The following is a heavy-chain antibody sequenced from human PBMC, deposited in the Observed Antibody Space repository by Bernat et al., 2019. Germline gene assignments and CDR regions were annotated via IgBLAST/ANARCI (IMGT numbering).Heavy chain of an antibody. CDR1: GGSISSSNW. Sequence: QVQLQQWGAGLLKPSGTLSLTCAVSGGSISSSNWWSWVRQPPGKGLEWIGEIYHSGSTNYNPSLKSRVTISVDKSKNQFSLKLSSVTAADTAVYYCARAVLRYDFWSGYSYYFDYWGQGTLVTVSS. CDR3: ARAVLRYDFWSGYSYYFDY. J-gene: IGHJ4*02. D-gene: IGHD3-3*01. CDR2: IYHSGST. V-gene: IGHV4-4*02.